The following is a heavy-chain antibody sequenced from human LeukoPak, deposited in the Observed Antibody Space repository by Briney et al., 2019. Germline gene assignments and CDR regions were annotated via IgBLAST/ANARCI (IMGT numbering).Heavy chain of an antibody. J-gene: IGHJ3*02. CDR3: AIRYSSSWYKDAFDI. V-gene: IGHV4-38-2*02. CDR2: IYHSGSTWIIYHSGTT. Sequence: PSETLSLTCSVSGYSISSGYYWGWIRQPPGKGLEWIGSIYHSGSTWIIYHSGTTYYNPSLKSRVTISVDTSKNQFSLKLSSVTAADTAVYYCAIRYSSSWYKDAFDIWGQGTMVTVSS. D-gene: IGHD6-13*01. CDR1: GYSISSGYY.